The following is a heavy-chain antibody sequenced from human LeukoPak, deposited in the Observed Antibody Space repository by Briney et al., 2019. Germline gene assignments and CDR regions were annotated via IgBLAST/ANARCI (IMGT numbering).Heavy chain of an antibody. V-gene: IGHV1-2*02. D-gene: IGHD3-9*01. Sequence: ASVEVSCKASGYTFTGYYMHWVRQAPVQGLEWMGWMNPNSGGTNYAQKFQGRVTMTRDTSISTAYMELRSLRSDDTAVYYCAREGDILTGYEHSSFDYWGQGTLVTVSS. CDR2: MNPNSGGT. CDR1: GYTFTGYY. CDR3: AREGDILTGYEHSSFDY. J-gene: IGHJ4*02.